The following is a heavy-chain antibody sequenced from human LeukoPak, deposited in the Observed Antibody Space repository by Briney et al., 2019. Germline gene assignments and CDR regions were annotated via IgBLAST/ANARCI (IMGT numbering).Heavy chain of an antibody. CDR1: GFTFSSYG. CDR3: AKDQDGYNTWSSFDY. Sequence: GGSLRLSCAASGFTFSSYGMHWVRQAPGKGLEWVAVISYDGSNKYYADSVKGRFTISRDNSKSTLYLQMNSLRAEDTAVYYCAKDQDGYNTWSSFDYWGQGTLVTVSS. D-gene: IGHD5-24*01. CDR2: ISYDGSNK. V-gene: IGHV3-30*18. J-gene: IGHJ4*02.